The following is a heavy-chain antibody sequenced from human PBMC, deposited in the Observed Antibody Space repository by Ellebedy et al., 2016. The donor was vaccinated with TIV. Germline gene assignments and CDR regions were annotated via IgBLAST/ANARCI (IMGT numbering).Heavy chain of an antibody. D-gene: IGHD3-3*01. CDR2: IYYSGST. CDR3: ASDSKFDFLRGYHYGMDV. V-gene: IGHV4-39*02. Sequence: SETLSLTXTVSGGSISSSNSYWGWIRQPPGKGLEWIGNIYYSGSTYYNPSLKSRVTMSVDTFKNHFSLKLRSVTAADTAVYYCASDSKFDFLRGYHYGMDVWGQGTTVTVSS. CDR1: GGSISSSNSY. J-gene: IGHJ6*02.